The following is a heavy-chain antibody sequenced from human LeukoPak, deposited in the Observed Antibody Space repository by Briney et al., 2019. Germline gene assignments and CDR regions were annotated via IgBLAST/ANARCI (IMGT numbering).Heavy chain of an antibody. D-gene: IGHD3-3*01. J-gene: IGHJ6*02. CDR1: GGSISSYY. CDR2: IYYSGST. CDR3: ARGGETPQRFLEWLATENYYGMDV. Sequence: SETLSLTCTVSGGSISSYYWSWIRQPPGKGLEWIGYIYYSGSTNYNPSLKSRVTISVDTSKNQFSLKLSSVTAADTAVYCCARGGETPQRFLEWLATENYYGMDVWGQGTTVTVSS. V-gene: IGHV4-59*01.